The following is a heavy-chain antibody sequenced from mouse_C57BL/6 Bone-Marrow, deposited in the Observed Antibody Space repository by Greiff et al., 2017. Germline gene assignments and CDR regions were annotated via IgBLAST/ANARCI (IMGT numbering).Heavy chain of an antibody. Sequence: VQLQQPGAELVKPGASVKLSCKASGYTFTSYWMQWVKQRPGQGLEWIGEIDPSDSYTNYNQQFKGKATLPVDTSSSTADMQLSSLTSEDSSVYYCARDGYFGFAYWGQGTLVTVSA. D-gene: IGHD2-3*01. J-gene: IGHJ3*01. CDR1: GYTFTSYW. V-gene: IGHV1-50*01. CDR3: ARDGYFGFAY. CDR2: IDPSDSYT.